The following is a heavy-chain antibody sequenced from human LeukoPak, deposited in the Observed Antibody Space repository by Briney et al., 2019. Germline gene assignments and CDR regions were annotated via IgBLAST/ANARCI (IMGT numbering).Heavy chain of an antibody. Sequence: SQTLSLTCAVSGGSISSGGYSWGWIRQPPGKGLEWIGYIYHSGSTYYNPSLKSRVTISVDRSKNQFSLKLSSVTAADTAVYYCARRYCSGGSCFLDYWGQGTLVTVSS. J-gene: IGHJ4*02. CDR1: GGSISSGGYS. CDR2: IYHSGST. CDR3: ARRYCSGGSCFLDY. D-gene: IGHD2-15*01. V-gene: IGHV4-30-2*01.